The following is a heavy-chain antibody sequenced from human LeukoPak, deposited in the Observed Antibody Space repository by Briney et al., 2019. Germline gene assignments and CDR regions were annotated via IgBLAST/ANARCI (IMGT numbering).Heavy chain of an antibody. CDR1: GVPINSYY. Sequence: SETLSLTCNVSGVPINSYYWSWIRQPPGKGLEWIGYIFHSGNTNYNPSLKSRVTISVDTSKNQFSLKLSSVTAADTAVYYCARISPRFVVVVAAADAFDIWGQGTMVTVSS. CDR2: IFHSGNT. J-gene: IGHJ3*02. CDR3: ARISPRFVVVVAAADAFDI. V-gene: IGHV4-59*08. D-gene: IGHD2-15*01.